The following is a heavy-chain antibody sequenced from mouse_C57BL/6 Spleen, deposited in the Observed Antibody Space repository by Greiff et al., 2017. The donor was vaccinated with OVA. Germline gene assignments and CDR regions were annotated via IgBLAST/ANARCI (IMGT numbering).Heavy chain of an antibody. V-gene: IGHV5-17*01. D-gene: IGHD1-1*01. CDR2: ISSGSSTI. J-gene: IGHJ4*01. Sequence: EVQGVESGGGLVKPGGSLKLSCAASGFTFSDYGMHWVRQAPEKALEWVAYISSGSSTIYYADTAKGRFTISRDNAKNTLFLQMTSLRSEDTAMYYCASYYYGSSYDAMDYWGQGTSVTVSS. CDR1: GFTFSDYG. CDR3: ASYYYGSSYDAMDY.